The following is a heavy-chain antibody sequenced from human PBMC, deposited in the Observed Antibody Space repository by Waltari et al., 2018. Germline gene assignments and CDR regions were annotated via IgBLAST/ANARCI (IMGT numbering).Heavy chain of an antibody. D-gene: IGHD6-6*01. CDR3: AKDVTAARGGFDY. J-gene: IGHJ4*02. Sequence: EVQLVESGGGLVQPGRSLRLSCAASGFTFDDYAMHWVRQAPGKGLEGVSGISWNSGSIGYADSVKGRFTISRDNAKNSLYLQMNSLRAEDTALYYCAKDVTAARGGFDYWGQGTL. CDR1: GFTFDDYA. V-gene: IGHV3-9*01. CDR2: ISWNSGSI.